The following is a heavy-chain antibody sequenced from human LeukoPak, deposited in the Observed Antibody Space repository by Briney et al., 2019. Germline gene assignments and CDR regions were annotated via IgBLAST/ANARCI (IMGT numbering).Heavy chain of an antibody. CDR2: VIPMFDSP. CDR1: GDTFSSYA. Sequence: SAKVSCKASGDTFSSYAISWVRQGPGQGLEWIGGVIPMFDSPKYAQKFQARVTITADKVTSTVYMELSRLRSDDTAVYYCARELPRIAVAGSSSGWFDPWGQGTLVTVSS. J-gene: IGHJ5*02. V-gene: IGHV1-69*06. CDR3: ARELPRIAVAGSSSGWFDP. D-gene: IGHD6-19*01.